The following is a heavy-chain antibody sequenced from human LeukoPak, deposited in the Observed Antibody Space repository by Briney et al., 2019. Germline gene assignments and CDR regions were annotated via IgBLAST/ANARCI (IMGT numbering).Heavy chain of an antibody. V-gene: IGHV3-11*01. CDR2: ISSSGSTI. D-gene: IGHD3-10*01. CDR3: AGLLVTRPVDY. J-gene: IGHJ4*02. CDR1: GFTFSDYY. Sequence: PGGSLRLSGAASGFTFSDYYMSWIRQAPGKGLEWVSYISSSGSTIYYADSVKGRFTISRDNAKNSLYLQMNSLRAKDTAVYYCAGLLVTRPVDYWGQGTLVTVSS.